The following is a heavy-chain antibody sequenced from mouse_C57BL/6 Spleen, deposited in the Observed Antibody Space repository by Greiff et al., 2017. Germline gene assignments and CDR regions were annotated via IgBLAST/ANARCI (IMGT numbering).Heavy chain of an antibody. V-gene: IGHV5-17*01. CDR2: ISSGSSTI. CDR1: GFTFSDYG. CDR3: ARPPVFYAMDY. Sequence: EVQVVESGGGLVKPGGSLKLSCAASGFTFSDYGMHWVRQAPEKGLEWVAYISSGSSTIYYADTVKGRFTFSRDNAQNTLFLQMTSLRYEDTVMYYCARPPVFYAMDYWGQGTSVTVSS. J-gene: IGHJ4*01.